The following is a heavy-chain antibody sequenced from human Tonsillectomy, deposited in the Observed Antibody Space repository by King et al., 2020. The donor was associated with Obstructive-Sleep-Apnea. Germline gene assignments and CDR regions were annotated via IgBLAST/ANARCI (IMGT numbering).Heavy chain of an antibody. V-gene: IGHV2-70*11. J-gene: IGHJ4*02. Sequence: VTLKESGPALVKPTQTLTLTCTFSGFSLSTSGMCVSWIRQPPGKALEWRARIDWDDDKYYSTSLKTRLTISKDTSKNHVVLAMTNMDPVDTATYYCARMRDAKVFDYWGQGTLVTVSS. CDR3: ARMRDAKVFDY. CDR2: IDWDDDK. CDR1: GFSLSTSGMC.